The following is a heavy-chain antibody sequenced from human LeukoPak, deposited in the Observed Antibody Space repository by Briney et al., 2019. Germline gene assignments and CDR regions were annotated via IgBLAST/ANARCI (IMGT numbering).Heavy chain of an antibody. J-gene: IGHJ4*02. CDR3: ARDDYDSSTPYYFDY. CDR1: GFTFSSYS. Sequence: GGSLRLSCAASGFTFSSYSMNWVRQAPGKGLEWVSSISSSSSYIYYADSVKGRFTISRDNVKNSLYLQINSLRAEDTAVYYCARDDYDSSTPYYFDYWGQGILVTVSS. CDR2: ISSSSSYI. V-gene: IGHV3-21*01. D-gene: IGHD3-22*01.